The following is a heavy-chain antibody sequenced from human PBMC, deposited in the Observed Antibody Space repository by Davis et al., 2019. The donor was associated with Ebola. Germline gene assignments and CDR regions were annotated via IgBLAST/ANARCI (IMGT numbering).Heavy chain of an antibody. J-gene: IGHJ3*02. D-gene: IGHD6-19*01. CDR3: ARDRSGWYRDAFDI. CDR2: INHSGST. V-gene: IGHV4-34*01. CDR1: GGSFSGYY. Sequence: PSETLSLTCAVYGGSFSGYYWSWIRQPPGKGLEWIGEINHSGSTNYNPSLKSRVTISVDTSKNQFSLKLSSVTAADTAVYYCARDRSGWYRDAFDIWGQGTMVTVSS.